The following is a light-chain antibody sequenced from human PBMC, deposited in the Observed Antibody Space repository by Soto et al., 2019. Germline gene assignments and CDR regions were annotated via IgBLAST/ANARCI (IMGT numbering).Light chain of an antibody. Sequence: DVVMTQSPLSLPVTLGQPASISCRSSQGLVHSDGNTYLNWYQQRPGQSPRRLLYKVSNRDSGVPVRFSGSGSGTDFTLTISRVEADDVAVYYCMQATHWPFTSGPGTKVDIK. V-gene: IGKV2-30*02. CDR2: KVS. J-gene: IGKJ3*01. CDR3: MQATHWPFT. CDR1: QGLVHSDGNTY.